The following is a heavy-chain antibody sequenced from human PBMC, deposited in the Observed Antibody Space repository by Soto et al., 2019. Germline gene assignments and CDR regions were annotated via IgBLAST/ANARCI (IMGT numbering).Heavy chain of an antibody. CDR2: ISSSSSYI. CDR1: GFTFSSYS. J-gene: IGHJ5*02. D-gene: IGHD5-18*01. V-gene: IGHV3-21*05. CDR3: ARDRYGDAAMVTSGWFDP. Sequence: GGSLRLSCAASGFTFSSYSMNWVRQAPGKGLEWVSYISSSSSYIYYADSVKGRFTISRDNAKNSVYLQMNSLRAEDTAVYYCARDRYGDAAMVTSGWFDPWGQGTLVTVSS.